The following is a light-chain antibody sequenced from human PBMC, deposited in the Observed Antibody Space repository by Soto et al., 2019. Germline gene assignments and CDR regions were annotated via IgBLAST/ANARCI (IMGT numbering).Light chain of an antibody. Sequence: EIVLTQSPGTLSLSPGEIATLSCRASQSVTSNYLAWYQQKPGQAPRLLICGASIRDTGIPDRFSGSGSGTDFTLTISRLESEEFAVYYCQQYGSSPGTFGQGTKVEIK. J-gene: IGKJ1*01. CDR1: QSVTSNY. CDR3: QQYGSSPGT. CDR2: GAS. V-gene: IGKV3-20*01.